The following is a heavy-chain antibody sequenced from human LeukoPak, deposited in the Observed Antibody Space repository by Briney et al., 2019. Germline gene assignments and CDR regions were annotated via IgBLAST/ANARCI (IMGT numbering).Heavy chain of an antibody. CDR3: ARDLGQVTIFGVGLFDP. Sequence: SSETLSLTCTVSGGSISSGGYYWSWIRQPPGKGLEWIGYIYYSGSTNYNPSLKSRVTISVDTSKNQFSLKLSSVTAADTAVYYCARDLGQVTIFGVGLFDPWGQGTLVTVSS. J-gene: IGHJ5*02. D-gene: IGHD3-3*01. V-gene: IGHV4-61*08. CDR1: GGSISSGGYY. CDR2: IYYSGST.